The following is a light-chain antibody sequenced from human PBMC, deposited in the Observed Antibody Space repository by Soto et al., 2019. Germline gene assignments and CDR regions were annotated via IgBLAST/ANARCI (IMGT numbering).Light chain of an antibody. J-gene: IGKJ4*01. CDR1: QGISSA. V-gene: IGKV1-13*02. CDR3: QHFNSYPT. CDR2: DAS. Sequence: AIQLTQSPSSLSASVGDRVTITCRASQGISSALAWYQQKPGKAPKLLIYDASSLESGVPSRFSGSGSGTDFTLTISSLQPEDFASYYCQHFNSYPTFGGGTKVEIK.